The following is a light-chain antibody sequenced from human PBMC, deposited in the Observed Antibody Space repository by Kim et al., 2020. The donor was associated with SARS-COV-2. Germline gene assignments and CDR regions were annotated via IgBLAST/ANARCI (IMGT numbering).Light chain of an antibody. V-gene: IGKV3-15*01. CDR2: GAS. CDR1: QSVSSN. J-gene: IGKJ1*01. CDR3: QQYNNWPGT. Sequence: VSPGERVTLSCRASQSVSSNLAWYQRKPGQAPRLLIYGASTRATGIPARFSGSGSGTEFTLTISSLQSEDFAVYYCQQYNNWPGTFGQGTKVDIK.